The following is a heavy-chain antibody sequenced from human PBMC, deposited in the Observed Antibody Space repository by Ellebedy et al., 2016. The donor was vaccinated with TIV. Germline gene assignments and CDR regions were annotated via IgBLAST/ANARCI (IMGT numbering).Heavy chain of an antibody. J-gene: IGHJ4*02. CDR1: RFPFTTYG. V-gene: IGHV3-64D*08. D-gene: IGHD5-24*01. Sequence: PGGSLRLSCSASRFPFTTYGMYWCPPAPGKGLPFVSAISSSVGNTYYADPVKGRCTISRDNSKNTVYLQMNSLRPQDTAVYYCLKASWRRAGNNSHSWGQGTLVTVSS. CDR2: ISSSVGNT. CDR3: LKASWRRAGNNSHS.